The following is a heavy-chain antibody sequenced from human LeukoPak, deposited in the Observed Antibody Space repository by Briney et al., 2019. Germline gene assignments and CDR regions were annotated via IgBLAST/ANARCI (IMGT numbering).Heavy chain of an antibody. CDR1: GFAFSSHA. CDR2: ISGSAEKT. Sequence: GESPRLSCAASGFAFSSHAMTWVRQAPGKGLEWVSSISGSAEKTYYADSVKGRFTISRDSSQKILNLQMNNLRVEDTAIYYCARGSTYDFWSGDALDVWGQGTMVTVAS. J-gene: IGHJ3*01. V-gene: IGHV3-23*01. D-gene: IGHD3-3*01. CDR3: ARGSTYDFWSGDALDV.